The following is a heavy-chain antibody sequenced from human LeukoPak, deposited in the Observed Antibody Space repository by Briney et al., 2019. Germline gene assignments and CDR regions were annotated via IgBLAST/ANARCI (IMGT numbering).Heavy chain of an antibody. CDR1: GFTFSSYS. CDR3: ARGPFWSGYFDY. V-gene: IGHV3-21*01. J-gene: IGHJ4*02. Sequence: PGGSLSLSCAASGFTFSSYSMNWVRQSPGKGLVCGSSISSSSSYIYYAVSVKGRFTISRDNAKNSLYLQMNSLRAEDTAVYYCARGPFWSGYFDYWGQGTLVTVSS. CDR2: ISSSSSYI. D-gene: IGHD3-3*01.